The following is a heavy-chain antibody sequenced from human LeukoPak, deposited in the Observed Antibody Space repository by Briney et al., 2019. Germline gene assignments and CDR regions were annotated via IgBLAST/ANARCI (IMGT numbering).Heavy chain of an antibody. V-gene: IGHV4-34*01. CDR1: GGSFSGYY. Sequence: SETLSLTCAVYGGSFSGYYWSWIRQPPGKGLEWIGEINHSGSTNYNPSLKSRVTISVDTSKNQFSLKLSSVTAADTAVCYCARGKHCSSTSCYNGIYWFDPWGQGTLGTVSS. CDR3: ARGKHCSSTSCYNGIYWFDP. CDR2: INHSGST. J-gene: IGHJ5*02. D-gene: IGHD2-2*02.